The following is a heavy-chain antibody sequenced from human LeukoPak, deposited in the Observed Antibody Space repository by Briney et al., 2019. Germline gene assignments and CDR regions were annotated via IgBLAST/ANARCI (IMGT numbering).Heavy chain of an antibody. V-gene: IGHV3-64*01. CDR2: ISSNGGST. CDR3: ARGTVGASEDGWFDP. Sequence: GGSLRLSCAASGFTFSSYAMHWVRQAPGKGLEYVSAISSNGGSTHYANSVKGRFTISRDNSKNTLYLQMGSLRAEDMAVYYCARGTVGASEDGWFDPWGQGTLVTVSS. D-gene: IGHD1-26*01. J-gene: IGHJ5*02. CDR1: GFTFSSYA.